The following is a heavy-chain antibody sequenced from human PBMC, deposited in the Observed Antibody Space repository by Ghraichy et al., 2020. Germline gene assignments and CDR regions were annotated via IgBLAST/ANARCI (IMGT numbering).Heavy chain of an antibody. CDR1: GGSISSYY. CDR2: IYYSGST. D-gene: IGHD3-22*01. J-gene: IGHJ4*02. CDR3: ARGVLHYDSSGYDPYFDY. Sequence: SETLSLTCTVSGGSISSYYWSWIRQPPGKGLEWIGYIYYSGSTNYNPSLKSRVTISVDTSKNQFSLKLSSVTAADTAVYYCARGVLHYDSSGYDPYFDYWGQGTLVTVSS. V-gene: IGHV4-59*01.